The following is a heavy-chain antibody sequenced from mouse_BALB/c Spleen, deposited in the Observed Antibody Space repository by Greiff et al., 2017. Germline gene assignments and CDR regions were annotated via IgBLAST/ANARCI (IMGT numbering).Heavy chain of an antibody. D-gene: IGHD1-1*01. Sequence: EVKLQQSGTVLARPGASVKMSCKASGYSFTSYWMHWVKQRPGQGLEWIGAIYPGNSDTSYNQKFKGKAKLTTVTSASTAYMELSSLTNEDSAVYYCTKITTVVATDFDYWGQGTTLTVSS. CDR1: GYSFTSYW. CDR3: TKITTVVATDFDY. CDR2: IYPGNSDT. V-gene: IGHV1-5*01. J-gene: IGHJ2*01.